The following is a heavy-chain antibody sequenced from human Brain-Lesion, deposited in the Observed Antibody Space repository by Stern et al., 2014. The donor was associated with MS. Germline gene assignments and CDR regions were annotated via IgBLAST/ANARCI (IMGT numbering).Heavy chain of an antibody. CDR3: ARGCYGSGRPQKGMDV. V-gene: IGHV1-2*02. CDR1: GYTFTGYY. J-gene: IGHJ6*02. CDR2: INPNSGGK. D-gene: IGHD3-10*01. Sequence: QVQLVQSGAEVKKPGASVKVSCKASGYTFTGYYMYWVRQAPGQGLEWMGWINPNSGGKHYAQKFQGRVTMTRDTSITTAYMELSRLRSDDTAVYYCARGCYGSGRPQKGMDVWGQGTTVTVSS.